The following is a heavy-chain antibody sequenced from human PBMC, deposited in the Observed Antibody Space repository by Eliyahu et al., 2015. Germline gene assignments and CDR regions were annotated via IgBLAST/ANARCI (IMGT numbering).Heavy chain of an antibody. CDR2: IYSSGSM. Sequence: QVQLQESGPGLVKPSETLSLTCTVSGGSISSYYWNWLRQSAGKGLEWIGRIYSSGSMNYNPSLESRVTMSLDTSKNQFSLKLSSVSAADTAVYYCARSRYVDGLAYVIDYWGQGTLVTVSS. CDR3: ARSRYVDGLAYVIDY. D-gene: IGHD3-16*01. CDR1: GGSISSYY. J-gene: IGHJ4*02. V-gene: IGHV4-4*07.